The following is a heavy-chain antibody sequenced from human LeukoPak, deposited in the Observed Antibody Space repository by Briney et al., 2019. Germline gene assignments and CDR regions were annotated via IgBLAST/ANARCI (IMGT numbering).Heavy chain of an antibody. V-gene: IGHV4-39*01. Sequence: SETLSLTCTVSGGSISSSSYYWGWIRQPPGKGLEWIGSIYYSGSTYYNPSLKSRVTISVDTSKNQFSLKLSSVTAADTAVYCCASAGIQYYYDSSGYYYDGWFDPWGQGTLVTVSS. J-gene: IGHJ5*02. CDR2: IYYSGST. CDR1: GGSISSSSYY. D-gene: IGHD3-22*01. CDR3: ASAGIQYYYDSSGYYYDGWFDP.